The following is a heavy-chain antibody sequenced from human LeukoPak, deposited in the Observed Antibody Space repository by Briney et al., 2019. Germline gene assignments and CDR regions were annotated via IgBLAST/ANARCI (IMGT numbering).Heavy chain of an antibody. CDR1: EFTFSNYA. J-gene: IGHJ4*02. Sequence: GGSLRLSCAASEFTFSNYAMTWVRQAPGKGLKWVSAISGSGGSTYYADSVKGRFTISRDNSKNTLYLQMNSLRAEDTAVYYCAKEGRDYYDSSGYYRWGQGTLVTVSS. CDR3: AKEGRDYYDSSGYYR. V-gene: IGHV3-23*01. CDR2: ISGSGGST. D-gene: IGHD3-22*01.